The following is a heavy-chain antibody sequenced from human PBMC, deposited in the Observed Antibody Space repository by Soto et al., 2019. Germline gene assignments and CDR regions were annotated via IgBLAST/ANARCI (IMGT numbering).Heavy chain of an antibody. Sequence: VQLLESGGGLVQPGGSLRLSCAASGFTFNIYAMNWVRQAPGKGLEWVSTISDSAGTYYADSVKGRFTISRDNSKNTLYLQMNSLRAEDTAVYFCAKGGSSWSRFHYWGQGTLVTVSP. J-gene: IGHJ4*02. V-gene: IGHV3-23*01. CDR3: AKGGSSWSRFHY. CDR2: ISDSAGT. CDR1: GFTFNIYA. D-gene: IGHD6-13*01.